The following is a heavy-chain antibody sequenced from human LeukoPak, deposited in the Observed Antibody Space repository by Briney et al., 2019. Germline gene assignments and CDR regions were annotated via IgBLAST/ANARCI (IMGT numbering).Heavy chain of an antibody. J-gene: IGHJ4*02. D-gene: IGHD3-10*01. CDR1: GFTLSSYW. Sequence: GGSLRLSCAAPGFTLSSYWVHWVRQPPGKGLMWLSRTNEDGSYADYADSVKGRFTISRDNAKNTVYLQMNSLRTEDTAVYFCGRINYNGDYWGRGTLVTVSS. CDR3: GRINYNGDY. CDR2: TNEDGSYA. V-gene: IGHV3-74*01.